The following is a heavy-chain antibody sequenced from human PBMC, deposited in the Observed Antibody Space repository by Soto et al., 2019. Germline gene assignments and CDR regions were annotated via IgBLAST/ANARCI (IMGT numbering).Heavy chain of an antibody. CDR2: ITSSGGTI. D-gene: IGHD3-10*01. J-gene: IGHJ4*02. CDR3: ARDPLHHGSTFDY. CDR1: GFTFSDYY. V-gene: IGHV3-11*01. Sequence: GGSLRLSCATSGFTFSDYYMSWIRQPPGKGLEWISYITSSGGTIYYADSVKGRFTISRDNAKNSLYLQMNGLRAEDTAVYYCARDPLHHGSTFDYWGQGTLVTVSS.